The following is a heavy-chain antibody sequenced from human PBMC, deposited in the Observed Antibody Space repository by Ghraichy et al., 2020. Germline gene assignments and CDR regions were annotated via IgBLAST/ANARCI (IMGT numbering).Heavy chain of an antibody. CDR1: GFTFSSYG. CDR2: IWYDGSNK. D-gene: IGHD3-3*01. Sequence: GGSLRLSCAASGFTFSSYGMHWVRQAPGKGLEWVAVIWYDGSNKYYADSVKGRFTISRDNSKNTLYLQMNSLRAEDTAVYYCARDQGIFGELGYYGMDVWGQGTTVTVSS. V-gene: IGHV3-33*01. J-gene: IGHJ6*02. CDR3: ARDQGIFGELGYYGMDV.